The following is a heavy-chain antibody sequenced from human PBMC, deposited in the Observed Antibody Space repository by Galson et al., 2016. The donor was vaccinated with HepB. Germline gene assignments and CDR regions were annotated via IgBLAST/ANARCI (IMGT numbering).Heavy chain of an antibody. J-gene: IGHJ5*02. Sequence: ETLSLTCTVSGASMSSYYWTWIRQPPGKGLEWIGYIYASGNTNYNPALKTRVTISVDTSKNQFSLNITSVTAADTAVYYCARSPRSGSSWLSGTWGQGTLVTVSS. V-gene: IGHV4-4*08. CDR3: ARSPRSGSSWLSGT. CDR1: GASMSSYY. CDR2: IYASGNT. D-gene: IGHD2-15*01.